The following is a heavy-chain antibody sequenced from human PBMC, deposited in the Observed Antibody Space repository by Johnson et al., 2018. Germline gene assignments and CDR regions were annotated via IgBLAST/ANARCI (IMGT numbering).Heavy chain of an antibody. Sequence: VQLQESGGGFVHXGGSLRLSCAASGFTFSTYAMSWVRQAPGKGLEWVSGISGSSGSTYYADSVKGRFTISRDNSKNTLYLQMNSLRAEDTAVYYCAKGTHIVVVTAIYYWGQGTLVTVSS. CDR3: AKGTHIVVVTAIYY. CDR2: ISGSSGST. V-gene: IGHV3-23*01. CDR1: GFTFSTYA. D-gene: IGHD2-21*02. J-gene: IGHJ4*02.